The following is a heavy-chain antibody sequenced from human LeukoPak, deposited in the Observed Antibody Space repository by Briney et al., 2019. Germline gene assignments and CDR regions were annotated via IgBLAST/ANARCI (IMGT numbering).Heavy chain of an antibody. CDR2: IYTSGST. Sequence: SETLSLTCTVSGGSISSYYWSWIRQPPGKGLEWIGRIYTSGSTNYNPSLKSRVTMSVDTSKNQFSLKLSSVTAADTAVYYCARDGYDYVWGSYRYPHDAFDIWGQGTMVAVSS. J-gene: IGHJ3*02. CDR1: GGSISSYY. D-gene: IGHD3-16*02. V-gene: IGHV4-4*07. CDR3: ARDGYDYVWGSYRYPHDAFDI.